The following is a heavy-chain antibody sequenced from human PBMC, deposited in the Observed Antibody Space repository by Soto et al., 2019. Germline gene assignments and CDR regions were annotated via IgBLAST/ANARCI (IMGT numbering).Heavy chain of an antibody. CDR3: ARGISVRYYYGSGTYYYYMDV. CDR2: INPSGGST. J-gene: IGHJ6*03. CDR1: GYTFTSYY. D-gene: IGHD3-10*01. Sequence: ASVKVSCKASGYTFTSYYMHWVRQAPGQGLEWMGIINPSGGSTSYAQKFQGRVTMTRDTSTSTVYMELSSLRSEDTAVYYCARGISVRYYYGSGTYYYYMDVWGKGTTVTVSS. V-gene: IGHV1-46*03.